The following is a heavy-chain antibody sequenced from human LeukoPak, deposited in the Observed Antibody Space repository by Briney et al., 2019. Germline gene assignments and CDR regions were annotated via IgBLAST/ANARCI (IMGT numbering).Heavy chain of an antibody. CDR1: GGSIGSSGFY. J-gene: IGHJ4*02. V-gene: IGHV4-39*01. D-gene: IGHD3-10*01. CDR2: IYYPEST. CDR3: ARGRGYYGSGSYWTHGY. Sequence: SETLPLTCKVSGGSIGSSGFYWGWIRQPPGKGLEWIGSIYYPESTHYNPSLESRVTISVDTSKNQFSLKLSSVTAADTAVYYCARGRGYYGSGSYWTHGYWGQGTLVTVSS.